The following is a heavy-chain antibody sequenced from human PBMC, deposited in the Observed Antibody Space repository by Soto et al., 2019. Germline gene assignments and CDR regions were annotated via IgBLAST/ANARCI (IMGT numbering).Heavy chain of an antibody. J-gene: IGHJ6*02. CDR3: ARAYCSSTSCYAHGYWYYGMDV. D-gene: IGHD2-2*01. Sequence: SETLSLTCTVSGGSISSGGYYWSWIRQHPGKGLEWIGYIYYSGSTYYNPSLKSRVTISVDTSKNQFSLKLSSVTAADTAVYYCARAYCSSTSCYAHGYWYYGMDVWGQGTTVTVSS. CDR1: GGSISSGGYY. CDR2: IYYSGST. V-gene: IGHV4-31*03.